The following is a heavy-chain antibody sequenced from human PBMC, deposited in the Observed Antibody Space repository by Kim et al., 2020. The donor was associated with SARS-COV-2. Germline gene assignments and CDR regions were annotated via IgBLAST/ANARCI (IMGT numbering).Heavy chain of an antibody. Sequence: GGSLRLSCAASGFTFSSYAMSWVRQAPGKGLEWVSGISGSGFSTYYADSVKGRFTISRDNSKNTLYLQMNSLRAEDTAVYYCAIPLLPRDGYNLDFDYWGQGTLVTVSS. CDR2: ISGSGFST. J-gene: IGHJ4*02. V-gene: IGHV3-23*01. D-gene: IGHD5-12*01. CDR3: AIPLLPRDGYNLDFDY. CDR1: GFTFSSYA.